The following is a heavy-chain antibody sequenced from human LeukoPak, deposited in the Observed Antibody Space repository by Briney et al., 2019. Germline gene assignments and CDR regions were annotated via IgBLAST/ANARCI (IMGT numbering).Heavy chain of an antibody. V-gene: IGHV4-59*01. J-gene: IGHJ4*02. CDR2: IYYSGSA. CDR3: VRVQSGTRLDY. D-gene: IGHD3-10*01. Sequence: SETLSLTCTVSGGSISSYSWSWIRQPPGKGLEWIGYIYYSGSANYNPSLKSRVTISLDTSKNQFSLKLSSVTAADTAVYYCVRVQSGTRLDYWGQGTLVTVSS. CDR1: GGSISSYS.